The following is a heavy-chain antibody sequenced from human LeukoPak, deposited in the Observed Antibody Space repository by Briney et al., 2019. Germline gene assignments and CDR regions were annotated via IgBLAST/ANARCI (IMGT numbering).Heavy chain of an antibody. CDR1: GGTFSIYA. V-gene: IGHV1-69*13. J-gene: IGHJ4*02. CDR3: AREGRDYYDSSGYSLNY. Sequence: EASVKVSCKASGGTFSIYAISWVRQAPGQGLEWMGGIIPIFGTANYAQKFQGRVTITADESTSTAYMELSSLRSEDTAVYYCAREGRDYYDSSGYSLNYWGQGTLVTVSS. D-gene: IGHD3-22*01. CDR2: IIPIFGTA.